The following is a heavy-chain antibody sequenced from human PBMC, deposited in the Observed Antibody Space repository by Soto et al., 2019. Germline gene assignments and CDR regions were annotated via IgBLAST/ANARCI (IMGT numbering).Heavy chain of an antibody. CDR1: GLSLSTSGEA. CDR2: IYWDDDK. Sequence: QITLKESGPTLVKPTQTLTLTCTFSGLSLSTSGEAVGWIRQPPGKALERLALIYWDDDKRYNPTLKTRLTVTKDTSKNPVVLTLTNRHPVDTAIYDCAIYAATSAAAWYDPWCQGNVVTVPS. V-gene: IGHV2-5*02. J-gene: IGHJ5*02. CDR3: AIYAATSAAAWYDP. D-gene: IGHD2-15*01.